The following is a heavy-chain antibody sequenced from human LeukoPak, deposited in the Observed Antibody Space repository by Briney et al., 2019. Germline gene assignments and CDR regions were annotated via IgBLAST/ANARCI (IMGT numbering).Heavy chain of an antibody. J-gene: IGHJ4*02. D-gene: IGHD6-13*01. CDR3: ARAVTGSSWYRSYYFDY. V-gene: IGHV1-8*01. CDR2: MNPNSGNT. CDR1: GYTFTSYD. Sequence: ASVKVSCKASGYTFTSYDINWVRQATGQGLEWMGWMNPNSGNTGYAQKFQGRVTMTRNTSISTAYMELSSLRSEDTAVYYCARAVTGSSWYRSYYFDYWGQGTLVTVSS.